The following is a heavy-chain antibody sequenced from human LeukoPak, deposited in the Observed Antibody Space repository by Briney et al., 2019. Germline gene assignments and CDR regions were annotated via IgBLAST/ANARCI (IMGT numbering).Heavy chain of an antibody. CDR3: ASQYYDILTGYPYYFDY. CDR1: GGSISSTSYY. D-gene: IGHD3-9*01. CDR2: IYYSGST. J-gene: IGHJ4*02. Sequence: SETLSLTCTVSGGSISSTSYYWGWIRPPPGKGLEWIGAIYYSGSTCFNPSLKSRVTMSVDTSENQFFLKLSSVTAADTAVYYCASQYYDILTGYPYYFDYWGQGTLVTVSS. V-gene: IGHV4-39*01.